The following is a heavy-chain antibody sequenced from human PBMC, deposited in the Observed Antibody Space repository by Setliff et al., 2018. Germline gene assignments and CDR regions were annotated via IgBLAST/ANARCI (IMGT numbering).Heavy chain of an antibody. V-gene: IGHV3-11*04. CDR3: AKSGGDHCCPLYHHYYMDV. J-gene: IGHJ6*03. CDR2: ISGSVNTI. CDR1: GFTFSDYY. D-gene: IGHD2-21*02. Sequence: GGSLRLSCAASGFTFSDYYVSWIRQAPGKGLEWVSYISGSVNTIYYADSVMGRFTISRDNDRNFLYLQMNRLRPEDTAVYYCAKSGGDHCCPLYHHYYMDVWGTGTTVTVSS.